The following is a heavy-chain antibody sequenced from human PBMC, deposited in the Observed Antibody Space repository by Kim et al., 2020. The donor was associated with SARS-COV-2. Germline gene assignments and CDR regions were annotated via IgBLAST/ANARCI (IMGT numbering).Heavy chain of an antibody. J-gene: IGHJ4*02. D-gene: IGHD3-3*01. CDR1: GDSISSSPYF. V-gene: IGHV4-39*01. Sequence: SETLSLTFTVSGDSISSSPYFWGWIRQPPGEGLEWIGSFYYGGSTYHNPSLKSRVTISVDTSKNQFSLKLSSVTAAETAVYYCVRAPRDSCRFFGIDYWGQGTLVTVYS. CDR2: FYYGGST. CDR3: VRAPRDSCRFFGIDY.